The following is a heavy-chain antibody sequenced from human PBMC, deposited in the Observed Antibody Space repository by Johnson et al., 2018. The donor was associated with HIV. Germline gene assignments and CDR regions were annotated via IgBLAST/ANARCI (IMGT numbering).Heavy chain of an antibody. CDR2: IYSGGSI. J-gene: IGHJ3*02. Sequence: VQLVESGGGVVQPGRSLRLSCAASGFTVSSNYMSWVRQAPGKGLEWVSVIYSGGSIGYADSVKGRFTISRDNAKNSLYLQMNSLRAEDTALYYCARVTGDSSSWYVGAFDIWGQGTMVTVSS. CDR3: ARVTGDSSSWYVGAFDI. V-gene: IGHV3-66*02. D-gene: IGHD6-13*01. CDR1: GFTVSSNY.